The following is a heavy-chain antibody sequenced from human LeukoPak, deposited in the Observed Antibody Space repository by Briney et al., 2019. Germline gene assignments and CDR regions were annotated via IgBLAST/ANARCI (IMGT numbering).Heavy chain of an antibody. D-gene: IGHD6-19*01. CDR1: DGSISSYY. J-gene: IGHJ6*02. CDR2: IYYSGST. V-gene: IGHV4-59*01. Sequence: SETLSLTCTVSDGSISSYYWSWIRQPPGKGLEWIGYIYYSGSTNYSPSLKSRVTISVDTSKNQFSLKLSSVTAADTAVYYCARRSSGHYYYGMDVWGQGTTVTVSS. CDR3: ARRSSGHYYYGMDV.